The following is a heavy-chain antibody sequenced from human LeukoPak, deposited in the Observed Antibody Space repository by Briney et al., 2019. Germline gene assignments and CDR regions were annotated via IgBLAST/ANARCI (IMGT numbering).Heavy chain of an antibody. CDR3: ARGAAALPLGYYYYGMDV. CDR1: GYSFTSYW. V-gene: IGHV5-51*01. J-gene: IGHJ6*02. CDR2: IYPGDSDT. D-gene: IGHD6-13*01. Sequence: GGSLHISCQGPGYSFTSYWIGWVRQMPGKGLEWMGIIYPGDSDTRTSPSFQGKVTISAAKSISTAYLQWSSLKASDTAMYYCARGAAALPLGYYYYGMDVWGQGTTVTVSS.